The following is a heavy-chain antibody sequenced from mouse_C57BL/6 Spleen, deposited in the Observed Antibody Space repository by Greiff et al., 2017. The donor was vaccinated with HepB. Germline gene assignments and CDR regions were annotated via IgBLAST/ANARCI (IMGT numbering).Heavy chain of an antibody. D-gene: IGHD2-4*01. J-gene: IGHJ4*01. V-gene: IGHV7-3*01. CDR2: IRNKANGYTT. CDR3: ASHIYYDYDDGPYYAMDY. Sequence: EVQLVESGGGLVQPGGSLSLSCAASGFTFTDYYMSWVRQPPGKALEWLGFIRNKANGYTTEYSASVKGRFTISRENSQSILYLQMNALRAEDSATYYCASHIYYDYDDGPYYAMDYWGQGTSVTVSS. CDR1: GFTFTDYY.